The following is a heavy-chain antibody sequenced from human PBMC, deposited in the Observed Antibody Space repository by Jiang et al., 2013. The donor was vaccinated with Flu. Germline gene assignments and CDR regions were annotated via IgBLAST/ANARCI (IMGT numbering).Heavy chain of an antibody. J-gene: IGHJ4*02. CDR3: ARDGNYYDSRRGAGLDH. CDR2: ISWNSGTV. Sequence: VQLVESGGGLVQPGRPLRLSCVASGFKFDDYGMDWVRQAPGEGLEWVSRISWNSGTVVYADSVRGRFTVSRDNAKNSLYLQMNSLRAEDTAFYYCARDGNYYDSRRGAGLDHWGQGTLVTVSS. D-gene: IGHD3-22*01. CDR1: GFKFDDYG. V-gene: IGHV3-9*01.